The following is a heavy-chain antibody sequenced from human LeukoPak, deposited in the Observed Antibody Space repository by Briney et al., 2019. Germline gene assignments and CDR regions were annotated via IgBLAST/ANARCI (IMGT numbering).Heavy chain of an antibody. J-gene: IGHJ4*02. CDR2: INPNSGGT. CDR1: GYSFAGYY. Sequence: ASVKVSCKASGYSFAGYYMHWVRQAPGQGLEWMGWINPNSGGTNYAQKFQGRVTMTRDASISTAYMELSRVTSDDTAVYYCAREGAFGFYALDYWGQGTLVTVSS. V-gene: IGHV1-2*02. D-gene: IGHD2/OR15-2a*01. CDR3: AREGAFGFYALDY.